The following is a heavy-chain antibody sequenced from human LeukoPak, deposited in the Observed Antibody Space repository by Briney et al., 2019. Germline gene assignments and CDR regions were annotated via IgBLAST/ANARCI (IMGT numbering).Heavy chain of an antibody. CDR2: IYRSGST. Sequence: GGSLRLSCAASGFTVSSNYMSWVRRAPGKGLEWVSVIYRSGSTFYADSVKGRFTISRDNSKNTLFLQMNNVRVEDTAMYYCARDGYSSGWYYFDYWGQGTLVTVSS. CDR3: ARDGYSSGWYYFDY. CDR1: GFTVSSNY. J-gene: IGHJ4*02. D-gene: IGHD6-19*01. V-gene: IGHV3-53*01.